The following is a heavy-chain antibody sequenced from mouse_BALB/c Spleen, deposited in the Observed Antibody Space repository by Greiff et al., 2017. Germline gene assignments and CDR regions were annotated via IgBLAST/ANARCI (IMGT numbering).Heavy chain of an antibody. CDR1: GYSFTSYY. V-gene: IGHV1-66*01. D-gene: IGHD2-4*01. CDR2: IFPGSGNT. Sequence: VQLQESGPELVKPGASVKISCKASGYSFTSYYIHWVKQRPGQGLEWIGWIFPGSGNTKYNEKFKGKATLTADTSSSTAYMQLSSLTSEDSAVYFCATVYYDYDGDDAVDYWGQGTSVTVSA. CDR3: ATVYYDYDGDDAVDY. J-gene: IGHJ4*01.